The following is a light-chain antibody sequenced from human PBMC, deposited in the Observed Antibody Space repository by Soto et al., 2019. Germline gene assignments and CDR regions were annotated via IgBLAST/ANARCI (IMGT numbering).Light chain of an antibody. Sequence: QSVLTQPPSVSRSPGQSVTISCTGTSSDVGSYNRVSWYQQPPGTAPKLMIYEVSNRPSGVPDRFSGSKSGNTASLTISGLQAEDEADYYCSSYTSSSTWVFGTGTKLTVL. CDR1: SSDVGSYNR. V-gene: IGLV2-18*02. CDR2: EVS. CDR3: SSYTSSSTWV. J-gene: IGLJ1*01.